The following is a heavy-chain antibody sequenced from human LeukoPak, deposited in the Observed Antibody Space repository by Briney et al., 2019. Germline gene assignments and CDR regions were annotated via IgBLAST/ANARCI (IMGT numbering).Heavy chain of an antibody. J-gene: IGHJ1*01. Sequence: SVKVSCKASGGTFSSYAISWVRQAPGQGLEWMGGIIPIFGTANYAQKFQGRVTITADESTSTAYMELSSLRSEDTAVYYCARSDTRLEPLAEYFQHWGQGTLVTVSS. CDR3: ARSDTRLEPLAEYFQH. V-gene: IGHV1-69*13. CDR1: GGTFSSYA. CDR2: IIPIFGTA. D-gene: IGHD5-12*01.